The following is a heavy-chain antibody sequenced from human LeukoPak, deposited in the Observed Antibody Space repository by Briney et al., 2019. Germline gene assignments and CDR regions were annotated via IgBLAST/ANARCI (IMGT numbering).Heavy chain of an antibody. Sequence: GASVKVSCKASGYTFTSYDINWVRQATGQGLEWMGWMNPNSGNTGYAQKFQGRVTMTRNASISTAYMELSSLRSEDTAVYYCARAAPLYYYYYYMDVWGKGTTVTVSS. D-gene: IGHD2-15*01. V-gene: IGHV1-8*01. CDR2: MNPNSGNT. CDR3: ARAAPLYYYYYYMDV. CDR1: GYTFTSYD. J-gene: IGHJ6*03.